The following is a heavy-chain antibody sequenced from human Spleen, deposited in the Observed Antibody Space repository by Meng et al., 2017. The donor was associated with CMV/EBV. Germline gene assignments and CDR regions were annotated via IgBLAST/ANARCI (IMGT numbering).Heavy chain of an antibody. Sequence: GESLKISCAASGFSFSTYAVTWVRQAPGKGLEWVSAISAGGDSTYYADSVKGRFTISRDNAKNSLYLQMNSLRAEDTAVYYCARDYEPRRDGYYDHWGRGTLVTVSS. CDR1: GFSFSTYA. V-gene: IGHV3-23*01. CDR2: ISAGGDST. CDR3: ARDYEPRRDGYYDH. D-gene: IGHD5-24*01. J-gene: IGHJ4*02.